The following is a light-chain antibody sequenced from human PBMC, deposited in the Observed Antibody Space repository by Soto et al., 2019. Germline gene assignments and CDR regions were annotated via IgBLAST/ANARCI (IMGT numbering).Light chain of an antibody. Sequence: QSVLTQPPSVSAAPGQKVTGSCSGSSSNIGNNYVSWYQQLPGTAPKLLIYDNDKRPSGIPDRFSGSKSGTSATLGITGLQTGDEADYYCGTWDSSLSAVVFGGATKLTVL. CDR3: GTWDSSLSAVV. J-gene: IGLJ2*01. CDR2: DND. V-gene: IGLV1-51*01. CDR1: SSNIGNNY.